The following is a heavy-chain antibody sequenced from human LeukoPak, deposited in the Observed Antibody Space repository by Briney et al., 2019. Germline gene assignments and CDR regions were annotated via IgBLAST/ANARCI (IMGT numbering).Heavy chain of an antibody. D-gene: IGHD2-15*01. Sequence: GGSLRLSCAASGFTLSNYAMTWVRQAPGEGLEWVSTISGNVGSTYYADSVKGRFTISRDNSKNTLYLQMNSLRAEDTAVYYCAKDLGYCSVASCFFDYWGQGTLVTVSS. V-gene: IGHV3-23*01. CDR2: ISGNVGST. CDR1: GFTLSNYA. CDR3: AKDLGYCSVASCFFDY. J-gene: IGHJ4*02.